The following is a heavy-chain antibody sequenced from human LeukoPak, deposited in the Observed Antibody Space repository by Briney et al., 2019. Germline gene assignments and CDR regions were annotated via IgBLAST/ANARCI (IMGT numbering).Heavy chain of an antibody. V-gene: IGHV3-23*01. CDR2: ISGRGVST. D-gene: IGHD2-21*02. Sequence: GGTLRLSCAASGFTFSNYGMNWVRQAPGKGLEWVSGISGRGVSTYYADSLKGRFTVSRDNSKNTVFLQMNSLRAEDTAVYYCAKTVVVTGNPRAFDIWGQGTMVTVSS. CDR3: AKTVVVTGNPRAFDI. J-gene: IGHJ3*02. CDR1: GFTFSNYG.